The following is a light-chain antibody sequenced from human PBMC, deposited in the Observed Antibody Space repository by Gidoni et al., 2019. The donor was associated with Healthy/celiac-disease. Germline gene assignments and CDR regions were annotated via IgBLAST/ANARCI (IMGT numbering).Light chain of an antibody. CDR2: WAF. CDR1: QSVLYSSNNKNY. Sequence: DIVMTQSPDPMAVSLGERATINCKSSQSVLYSSNNKNYLAWYQQRPGQPPKLLIYWAFIRESGVPDRFRGRGSGTDFTLTISSLQAEDVAVYYCQQYYSSPLTFGPGTKVDIK. J-gene: IGKJ3*01. V-gene: IGKV4-1*01. CDR3: QQYYSSPLT.